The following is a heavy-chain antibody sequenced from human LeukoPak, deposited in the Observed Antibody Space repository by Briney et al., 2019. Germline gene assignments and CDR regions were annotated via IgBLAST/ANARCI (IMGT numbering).Heavy chain of an antibody. CDR1: GFTFSSYS. D-gene: IGHD2-21*02. CDR2: IDSSGSDI. J-gene: IGHJ5*02. V-gene: IGHV3-48*02. CDR3: ARPMGTES. Sequence: PGGSLRLSCAASGFTFSSYSMNWVRQAPGKGLEWISHIDSSGSDIYYADSVKGRFTISRDNAKSSLYLQMNSLRDDDTAVYYCARPMGTESWGQGTLVTVSS.